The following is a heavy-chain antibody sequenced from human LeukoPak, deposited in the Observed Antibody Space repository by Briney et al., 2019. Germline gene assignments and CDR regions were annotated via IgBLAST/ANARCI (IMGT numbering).Heavy chain of an antibody. CDR3: ARVACSSTSCYKALGYFDY. CDR2: INPNSGGT. J-gene: IGHJ4*02. V-gene: IGHV1-2*02. CDR1: GYTFTGYY. D-gene: IGHD2-2*02. Sequence: ASVKVSCKASGYTFTGYYMHWVRQAPGQGLEWMGWINPNSGGTNYARKFQGRVTMTRDTSIGTAYMELSRLRSDDTAVYYCARVACSSTSCYKALGYFDYWGQGTLVTVSS.